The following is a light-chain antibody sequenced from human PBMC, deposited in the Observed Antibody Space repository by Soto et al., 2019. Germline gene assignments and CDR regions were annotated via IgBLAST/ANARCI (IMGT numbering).Light chain of an antibody. J-gene: IGLJ1*01. CDR2: DVS. V-gene: IGLV2-14*03. Sequence: QPALTQPASVSGSPGQSITISCTGTSSDVGGYKYVSWYQQHPGKAPKVMIYDVSNRPSGVSDRFSGSKSGNTASLTISGLQAEDEADYYCSSYTSSSTRVFGTGTKVTVL. CDR1: SSDVGGYKY. CDR3: SSYTSSSTRV.